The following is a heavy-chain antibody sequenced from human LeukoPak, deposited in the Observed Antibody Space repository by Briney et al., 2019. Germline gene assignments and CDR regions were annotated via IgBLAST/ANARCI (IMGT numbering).Heavy chain of an antibody. V-gene: IGHV1-8*02. CDR1: GYTFTTYG. CDR3: ARSYSYRIVASDY. Sequence: ASVKVSCKASGYTFTTYGISWVRQAPGQGLEWMGWMNPNSGNTGYAQKFQGRVTMTRNTSISTAYMELSSLRSEDTAVYYCARSYSYRIVASDYWGQGTLVTVSS. J-gene: IGHJ4*02. D-gene: IGHD5-18*01. CDR2: MNPNSGNT.